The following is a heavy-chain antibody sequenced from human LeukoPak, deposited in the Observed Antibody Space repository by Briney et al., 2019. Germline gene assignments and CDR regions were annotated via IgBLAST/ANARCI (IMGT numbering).Heavy chain of an antibody. CDR2: INPHSGAT. D-gene: IGHD5/OR15-5a*01. CDR1: VYGFIDFY. CDR3: ATSSSVTHTRDP. V-gene: IGHV1-2*02. J-gene: IGHJ5*02. Sequence: ASVTVSFKASVYGFIDFYFNWVRQAPGQGLEWMGWINPHSGATNYAQRFQGRVSMDASIDTAYMELSRLTSDDTAVYYCATSSSVTHTRDPWGQGTLVTVSS.